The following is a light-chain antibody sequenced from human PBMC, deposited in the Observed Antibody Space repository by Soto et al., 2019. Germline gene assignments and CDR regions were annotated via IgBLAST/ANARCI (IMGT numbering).Light chain of an antibody. CDR2: GGS. V-gene: IGKV3-20*01. CDR3: QQYAGSSYT. J-gene: IGKJ2*01. CDR1: QSISSNS. Sequence: IVLTQSPGTLSLSPGERATLSCRATQSISSNSLVWYQQKPGEAPRPLIYGGSTRATGIPDRFSGSGSGTDFTLTISRLEPEDFAVYYCQQYAGSSYTFGEGTKLELK.